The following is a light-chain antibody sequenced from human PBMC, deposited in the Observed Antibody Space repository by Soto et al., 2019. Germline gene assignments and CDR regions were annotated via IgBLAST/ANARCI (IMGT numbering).Light chain of an antibody. CDR1: QSVSSN. Sequence: EIVMTQSPATLSVSPGERATLSCRASQSVSSNLAWYQQKPGQAPRLLIYGASTRATGIPARFSGSGSGTEFTLTISSLQPDDFATYYCQQYNVYSTFGGGTKV. CDR3: QQYNVYST. J-gene: IGKJ4*01. V-gene: IGKV3-15*01. CDR2: GAS.